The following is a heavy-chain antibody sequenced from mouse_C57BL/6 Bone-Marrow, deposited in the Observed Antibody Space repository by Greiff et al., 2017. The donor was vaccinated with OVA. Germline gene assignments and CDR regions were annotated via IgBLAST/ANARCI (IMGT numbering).Heavy chain of an antibody. CDR2: IWTGGGT. D-gene: IGHD1-1*01. CDR3: ASALYRWGYAMDY. J-gene: IGHJ4*01. V-gene: IGHV2-9-1*01. CDR1: GFSLTSYA. Sequence: VHLVESGPGLVAPSQSLSITCTVSGFSLTSYAISWVRQPPGKGLEWLGVIWTGGGTNYNSALKSRLSISKDNSKSQVFLKMNSLQTDDTARYYCASALYRWGYAMDYWGQGTSVTVSS.